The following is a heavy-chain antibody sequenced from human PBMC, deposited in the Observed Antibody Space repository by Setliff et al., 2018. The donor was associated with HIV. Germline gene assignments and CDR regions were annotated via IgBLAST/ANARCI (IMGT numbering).Heavy chain of an antibody. Sequence: ASVKVSCKASGYIYTNYAIHWVRQAPGQGLEWMGWINCGNGATKYAQNFQDRFTITTDTSASTVYMELRSLRSEDTAVYYCARDRWFGESAPRLLDYWGPGTQVTVTS. V-gene: IGHV1-3*01. CDR1: GYIYTNYA. CDR3: ARDRWFGESAPRLLDY. D-gene: IGHD3-10*01. J-gene: IGHJ4*02. CDR2: INCGNGAT.